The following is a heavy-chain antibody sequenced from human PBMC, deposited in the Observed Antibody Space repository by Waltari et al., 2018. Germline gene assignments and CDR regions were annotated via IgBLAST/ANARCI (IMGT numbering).Heavy chain of an antibody. CDR2: INHSGST. V-gene: IGHV4-34*01. CDR3: ARNSGYLGY. J-gene: IGHJ4*02. D-gene: IGHD3-22*01. Sequence: QVQLQQWGAGLLKPSETLSLTCAVYGGSFSGYYWSWIRQPPGKGLEWIGEINHSGSTNSNPSLKSRVPISVDTSKNQFSLKLSSVTAADTAVYYCARNSGYLGYWGQGTLVTVSS. CDR1: GGSFSGYY.